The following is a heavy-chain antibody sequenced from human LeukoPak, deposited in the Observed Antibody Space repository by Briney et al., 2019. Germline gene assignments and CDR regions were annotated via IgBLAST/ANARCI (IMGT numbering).Heavy chain of an antibody. V-gene: IGHV4-59*01. CDR3: ARVSRGSYSRFDP. J-gene: IGHJ5*02. CDR2: IYYSGST. Sequence: SETLSLTCTISGGSISSYYWSWIRQPPGKGLEWIGYIYYSGSTNYNPSLKSRVTISVDTSKNQFSLKLSSVTAADTAVYYCARVSRGSYSRFDPWGQGTLVTVSS. CDR1: GGSISSYY. D-gene: IGHD1-26*01.